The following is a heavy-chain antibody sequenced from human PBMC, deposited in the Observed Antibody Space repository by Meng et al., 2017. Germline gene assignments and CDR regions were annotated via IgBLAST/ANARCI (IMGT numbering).Heavy chain of an antibody. CDR2: INHSGST. Sequence: QVPRARGGVGLLKASETLSLTCAVYGGCFSGYYWGWIRQPPGKGLEWIGEINHSGSTNYNPSLKSRVTISVDTSKNQFSLKLSSVTAADTAVYYCARRRGGSSDWFDPWGQGTLVTVSS. CDR1: GGCFSGYY. CDR3: ARRRGGSSDWFDP. J-gene: IGHJ5*02. D-gene: IGHD6-6*01. V-gene: IGHV4-34*01.